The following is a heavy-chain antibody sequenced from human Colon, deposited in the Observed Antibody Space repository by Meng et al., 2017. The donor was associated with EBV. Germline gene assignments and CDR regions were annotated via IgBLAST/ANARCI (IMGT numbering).Heavy chain of an antibody. J-gene: IGHJ4*02. Sequence: QGLLPHLGAGLLKPSDTLSLTCTVNGGFFSGYVWSWVRQPPGKGMEWIGEVSHPGSANYNPSLKSRVTIAVDASEKQFSLRLTSVTTADSAVYYCARVPTTGYKDHWGQGTLVTVSS. D-gene: IGHD3-9*01. CDR2: VSHPGSA. CDR1: GGFFSGYV. CDR3: ARVPTTGYKDH. V-gene: IGHV4-34*01.